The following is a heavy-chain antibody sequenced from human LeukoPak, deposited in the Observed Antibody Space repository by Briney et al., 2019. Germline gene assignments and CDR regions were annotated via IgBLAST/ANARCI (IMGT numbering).Heavy chain of an antibody. Sequence: SETLSLTCVLYGGSSSGYYCSWIRQPPGKGLEWIGEINHSGSTNYNPSLKSRVTISVDTSKYQFSLKLCSVTAAHTAVYYCARRGPPRTMLRGVKSGWFDAWGQGSLVTVYS. D-gene: IGHD3-10*01. CDR1: GGSSSGYY. J-gene: IGHJ5*02. V-gene: IGHV4-34*01. CDR3: ARRGPPRTMLRGVKSGWFDA. CDR2: INHSGST.